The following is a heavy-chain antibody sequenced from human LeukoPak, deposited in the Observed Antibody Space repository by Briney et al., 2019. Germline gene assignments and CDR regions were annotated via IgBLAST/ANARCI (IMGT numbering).Heavy chain of an antibody. Sequence: SETLSLTCTVSGASISSYYWSWIRQPPGKGLEWIGYIYYSGSTNYNPSLKSRVTISVDTSKNQFSLKLSSVTAADTAVYYCARGDINWFDPWGQGTLVTVSS. V-gene: IGHV4-59*08. CDR1: GASISSYY. CDR3: ARGDINWFDP. J-gene: IGHJ5*02. D-gene: IGHD2-15*01. CDR2: IYYSGST.